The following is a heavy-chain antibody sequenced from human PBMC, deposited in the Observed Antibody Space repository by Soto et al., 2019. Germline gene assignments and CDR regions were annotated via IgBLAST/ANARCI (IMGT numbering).Heavy chain of an antibody. CDR1: GGSLSSYY. J-gene: IGHJ6*01. D-gene: IGHD2-8*01. CDR3: AKDVDLAYCTRCDFCSHHLHC. Sequence: SETLSLTCVVSGGSLSSYYWSWIRQPPGKGLEWIGYIYYSGSTNYNPSLKSRVTISVDTSRNTLYLQTSSLRHEDTAVYYCAKDVDLAYCTRCDFCSHHLHCWG. V-gene: IGHV4-59*01. CDR2: IYYSGST.